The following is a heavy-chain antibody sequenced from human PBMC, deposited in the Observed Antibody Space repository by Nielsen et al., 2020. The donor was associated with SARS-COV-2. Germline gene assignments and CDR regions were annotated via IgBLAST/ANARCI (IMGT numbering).Heavy chain of an antibody. D-gene: IGHD2-2*02. CDR2: INPNSGGT. CDR1: GYTFTGYY. J-gene: IGHJ5*02. CDR3: ARLVVPAAIRDNWFDP. V-gene: IGHV1-2*06. Sequence: ASVKVSCKASGYTFTGYYMHWVRQAPGQGLEWMGRINPNSGGTNYAQKFQGRVTMTRDTSISTAYMELGRLRSDDTAVYYCARLVVPAAIRDNWFDPWGQGTPVTVSS.